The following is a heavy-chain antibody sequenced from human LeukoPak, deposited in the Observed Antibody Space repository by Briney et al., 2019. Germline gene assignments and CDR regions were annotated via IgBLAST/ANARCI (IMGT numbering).Heavy chain of an antibody. D-gene: IGHD3-3*01. Sequence: SETLSLTCSVSGDSINSGDSYWGWIRQNPWKGLEWIGSIYYVGSPHYNPSLNSRQVTMSVDTLRNQFSLKLTSVTAADTAVYYCARPPITKRAMDVWGQGTTVTVSS. V-gene: IGHV4-39*01. CDR2: IYYVGSP. CDR3: ARPPITKRAMDV. J-gene: IGHJ6*02. CDR1: GDSINSGDSY.